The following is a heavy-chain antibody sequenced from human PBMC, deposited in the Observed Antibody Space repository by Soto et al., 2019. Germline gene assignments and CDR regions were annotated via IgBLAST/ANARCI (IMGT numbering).Heavy chain of an antibody. CDR3: ARRASLGYCSDTSCYAFDI. V-gene: IGHV4-39*01. CDR2: MYYSGST. Sequence: PSETLSLTCTVSGGSISSSSYYWGWIRQPPGKGLEWIGSMYYSGSTYYNPSLKSRVTISVDTSKNQFPLKLNSVTAADSAVYYCARRASLGYCSDTSCYAFDIWGQGTMVTVSS. CDR1: GGSISSSSYY. J-gene: IGHJ3*02. D-gene: IGHD2-2*01.